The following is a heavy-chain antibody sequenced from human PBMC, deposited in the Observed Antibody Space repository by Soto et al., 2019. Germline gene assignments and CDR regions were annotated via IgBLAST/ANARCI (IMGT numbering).Heavy chain of an antibody. Sequence: QITLKESGPTLVKPTQTLTLTCTFSGFSLRNSGVGVGWIRQPPGKALEWLALIYWDEDKRYTPSLKSKLTITKDTSQNPVVLTMTNMDPVDTATYYCAHLTTGGFYFDYGGQGTLVPVSS. CDR2: IYWDEDK. D-gene: IGHD4-17*01. J-gene: IGHJ4*02. CDR3: AHLTTGGFYFDY. CDR1: GFSLRNSGVG. V-gene: IGHV2-5*02.